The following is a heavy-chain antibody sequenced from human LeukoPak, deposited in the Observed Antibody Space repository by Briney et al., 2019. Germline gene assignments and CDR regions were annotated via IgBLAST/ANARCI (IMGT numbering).Heavy chain of an antibody. Sequence: ASVKVSCKASGYTFTGYYMHWVRQAPGQGLEWMGWINPNSGGTNYAQKFQGRVTMTRDTSISTAYMELSRLRSDDTAVYYCARDFPRGIAVNYWGQGTLVTVPS. CDR1: GYTFTGYY. D-gene: IGHD6-19*01. V-gene: IGHV1-2*02. CDR2: INPNSGGT. CDR3: ARDFPRGIAVNY. J-gene: IGHJ4*02.